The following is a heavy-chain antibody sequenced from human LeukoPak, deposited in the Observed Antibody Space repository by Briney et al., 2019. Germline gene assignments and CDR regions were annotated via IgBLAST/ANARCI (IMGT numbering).Heavy chain of an antibody. Sequence: PSETLSLTCTVSGGSISSGGYYWSWIRQHPGKGLEWIGYIYYSGSTYYNPSLKSRVTISVGTSKNQFSLKLSSVTAADTAVYCCARTFITIFGVVIIEYWFDPWGQGTLVTVSS. CDR2: IYYSGST. D-gene: IGHD3-3*01. CDR1: GGSISSGGYY. V-gene: IGHV4-31*03. CDR3: ARTFITIFGVVIIEYWFDP. J-gene: IGHJ5*02.